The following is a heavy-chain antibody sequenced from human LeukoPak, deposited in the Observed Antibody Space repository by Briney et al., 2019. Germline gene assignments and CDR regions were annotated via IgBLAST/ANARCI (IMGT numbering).Heavy chain of an antibody. CDR3: AKDGGTTVVTPYYYYYYMDV. CDR1: GFTFSIYA. J-gene: IGHJ6*03. CDR2: ISGSGGST. Sequence: GGSLRLSCAASGFTFSIYAMSWVRQAPGKGLEWVSAISGSGGSTYYADSVKGRFTISRDNSKNTLYLQMNSLRAEDTAVYYCAKDGGTTVVTPYYYYYYMDVWGKGTTVTVSS. D-gene: IGHD4-23*01. V-gene: IGHV3-23*01.